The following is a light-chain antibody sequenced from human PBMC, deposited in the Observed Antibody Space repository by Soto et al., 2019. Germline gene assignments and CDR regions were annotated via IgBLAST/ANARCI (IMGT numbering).Light chain of an antibody. CDR1: QSVLYSSNNKNY. CDR2: WAS. V-gene: IGKV4-1*01. Sequence: DIVMTQSPDSLAVSLGERATINCKSSQSVLYSSNNKNYLAWYQQKPGQPPKLLIYWASTRESGVPDRFSGSGSGTDFTLTISSLQAEYVAVYYCQQYYSSWTFGQGTKVEI. J-gene: IGKJ1*01. CDR3: QQYYSSWT.